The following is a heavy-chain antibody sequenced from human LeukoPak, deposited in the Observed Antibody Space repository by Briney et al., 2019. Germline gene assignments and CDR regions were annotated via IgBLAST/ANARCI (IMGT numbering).Heavy chain of an antibody. CDR1: SFTFSHYW. CDR3: ARVGYNDYDLDY. J-gene: IGHJ4*02. Sequence: TGGSLRLSCAASSFTFSHYWMSWVRQAPGKGLEWVANINEGANAKYYVDSVKGRFTISRDNAKNSLYLQMNSLRVEDTAVYYCARVGYNDYDLDYWGQGALVTVSS. D-gene: IGHD5-12*01. CDR2: INEGANAK. V-gene: IGHV3-7*01.